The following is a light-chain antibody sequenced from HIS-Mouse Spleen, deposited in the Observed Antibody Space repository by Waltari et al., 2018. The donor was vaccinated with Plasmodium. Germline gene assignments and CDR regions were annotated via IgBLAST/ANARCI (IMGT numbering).Light chain of an antibody. CDR1: QSVSSN. CDR3: QQYNNWPAWT. V-gene: IGKV3-15*01. CDR2: GAS. J-gene: IGKJ1*01. Sequence: EIVMTQFTATLPVSPGERATLSCRASQSVSSNLAWYQQKPGQAPRLLIYGASTRATGIPARFSGSGSGTEFTLTISSLQSEDFAVYYCQQYNNWPAWTFGQGTKVEIK.